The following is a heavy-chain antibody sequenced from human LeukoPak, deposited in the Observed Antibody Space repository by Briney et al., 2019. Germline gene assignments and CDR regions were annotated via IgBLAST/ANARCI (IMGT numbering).Heavy chain of an antibody. CDR1: GFTFSSYA. D-gene: IGHD1-26*01. Sequence: GGSLRLSCAASGFTFSSYAMSWVRQAPGKGLEWVSSISGGGISTYYVDSVKGRFTISRDNSKSTLYLQMNSLRAEDTAVYYCAKAIVGARADDAFDIWGQGTMVTVSS. V-gene: IGHV3-23*01. J-gene: IGHJ3*02. CDR2: ISGGGIST. CDR3: AKAIVGARADDAFDI.